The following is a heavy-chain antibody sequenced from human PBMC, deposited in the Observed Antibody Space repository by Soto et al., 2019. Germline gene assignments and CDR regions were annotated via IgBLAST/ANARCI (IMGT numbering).Heavy chain of an antibody. J-gene: IGHJ6*02. CDR2: IIPIFGTA. D-gene: IGHD3-10*01. V-gene: IGHV1-69*13. CDR1: GGTFSGYA. Sequence: SVKVSCKASGGTFSGYAISWVRQAPGQGLEWMGGIIPIFGTANYAQKFQGRVTITADESTSTAYMELSSLRSEDTAVYYCARGGXYGSGSYSGYYYYGMDVWGQGTTVTVSS. CDR3: ARGGXYGSGSYSGYYYYGMDV.